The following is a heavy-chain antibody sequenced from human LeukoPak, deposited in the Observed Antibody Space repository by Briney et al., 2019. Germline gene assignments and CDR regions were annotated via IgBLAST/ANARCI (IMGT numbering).Heavy chain of an antibody. V-gene: IGHV1-46*01. CDR1: GYTFTSYY. Sequence: ASVKVSCKASGYTFTSYYMHWVRQALGQGLEWMGIINPSGGSTSYAQKFQGRVTMTRDTSTSTVYMELSSLRSEDTAVYYCARDWGDPRLSRQQDLFDYWGQGTLVTVSS. CDR2: INPSGGST. CDR3: ARDWGDPRLSRQQDLFDY. D-gene: IGHD6-13*01. J-gene: IGHJ4*02.